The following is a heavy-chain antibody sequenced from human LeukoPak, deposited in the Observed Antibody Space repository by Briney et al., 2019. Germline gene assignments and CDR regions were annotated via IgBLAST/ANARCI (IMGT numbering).Heavy chain of an antibody. CDR2: IYYSGST. D-gene: IGHD3-10*01. J-gene: IGHJ4*02. V-gene: IGHV4-59*01. CDR3: ARDIRGHFDY. CDR1: GGSISSYC. Sequence: PSETLSLTCTVSGGSISSYCWSWIRQPPGKGLEWIGYIYYSGSTNYNPSLKSRVTISVDTSKNQFSLKLSSVTAADTAVYYCARDIRGHFDYWGQGTLVTVSS.